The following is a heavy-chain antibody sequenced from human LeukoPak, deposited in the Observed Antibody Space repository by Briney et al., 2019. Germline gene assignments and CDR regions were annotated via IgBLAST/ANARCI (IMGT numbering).Heavy chain of an antibody. V-gene: IGHV5-51*01. D-gene: IGHD5-18*01. CDR1: GYSFTTYC. CDR3: ARQGAMVTLDY. Sequence: GKSLKISCKGSGYSFTTYCIGWVRQMPGKGLEWMGIINPGDSDTRYSPSFQGQVTISADKSISTAYLQWSSLKASDTAMYYCARQGAMVTLDYWGQGTLVTVSS. J-gene: IGHJ4*02. CDR2: INPGDSDT.